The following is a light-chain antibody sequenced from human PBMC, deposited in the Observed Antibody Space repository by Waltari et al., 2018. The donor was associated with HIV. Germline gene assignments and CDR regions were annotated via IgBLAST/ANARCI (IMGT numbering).Light chain of an antibody. V-gene: IGLV6-57*01. CDR2: EDK. Sequence: NFMLTQPHSVSESPGKTVTISCTRSSGRIGGNYVPLYQQRPGSPPIIVIYEDKQRPSGVPDRFSGSIGSSSNSASLTISGLKTEDEGDYYCQSYDRSIQVFGGGTKLTVL. CDR3: QSYDRSIQV. CDR1: SGRIGGNY. J-gene: IGLJ3*02.